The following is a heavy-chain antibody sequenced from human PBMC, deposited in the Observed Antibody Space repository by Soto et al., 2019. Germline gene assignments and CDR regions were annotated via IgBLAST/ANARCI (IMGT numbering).Heavy chain of an antibody. V-gene: IGHV1-2*04. CDR2: TNPNSGGT. CDR1: GYTFTGYY. CDR3: ARSPGYCSGGSCYSYYYYGMDV. Sequence: ASVKVSCKASGYTFTGYYMHWVRQAPGQGLEWMGWTNPNSGGTNYAQKFQGWVTMTRDTSTSTVYMELSSLRSEDTAVYYCARSPGYCSGGSCYSYYYYGMDVWGQGTTVTVSS. J-gene: IGHJ6*02. D-gene: IGHD2-15*01.